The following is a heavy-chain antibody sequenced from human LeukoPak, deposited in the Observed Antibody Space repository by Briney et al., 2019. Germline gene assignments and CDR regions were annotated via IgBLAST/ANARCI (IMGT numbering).Heavy chain of an antibody. V-gene: IGHV1-46*01. CDR2: ISPSGDST. D-gene: IGHD3-3*01. J-gene: IGHJ4*02. CDR3: ATSGVVIIAGFDY. Sequence: ASVKVSCKTSGNTFTTYYMHWVRQAPGQGLEWMGIISPSGDSTTYAQKFQGRVTMTRDTSTSTVYMELSSLRSEDTAVYYCATSGVVIIAGFDYWGQGTLVTVSS. CDR1: GNTFTTYY.